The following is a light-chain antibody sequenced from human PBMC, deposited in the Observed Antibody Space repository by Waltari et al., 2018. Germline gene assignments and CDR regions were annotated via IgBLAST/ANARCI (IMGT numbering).Light chain of an antibody. Sequence: QSALTQPPSASGSPGQSVTIPCTGTSSDVGGYNYVSWYQQHPGKAPNLMIYEVTKRPSGVPDRFSGSKSGNTASLTVSGLQAEDEAEYFCSSYAGSNNFVFGSGTDVTVL. V-gene: IGLV2-8*01. CDR3: SSYAGSNNFV. CDR1: SSDVGGYNY. CDR2: EVT. J-gene: IGLJ1*01.